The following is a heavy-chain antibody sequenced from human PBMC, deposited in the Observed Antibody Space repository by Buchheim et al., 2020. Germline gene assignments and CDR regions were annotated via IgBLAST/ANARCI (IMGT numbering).Heavy chain of an antibody. CDR3: ASPKQWLAPRALDY. J-gene: IGHJ4*02. V-gene: IGHV3-48*02. CDR2: ISSSGSTI. D-gene: IGHD6-19*01. Sequence: EVQLVESGGGLVQPGGSLRLSCAASGFTFSNYRMNWVRQAPGKGLEWVSYISSSGSTIFYTDSVRGRFTISRDNAKNSLYLQMNSLRDEDTAVYYCASPKQWLAPRALDYWGQGTL. CDR1: GFTFSNYR.